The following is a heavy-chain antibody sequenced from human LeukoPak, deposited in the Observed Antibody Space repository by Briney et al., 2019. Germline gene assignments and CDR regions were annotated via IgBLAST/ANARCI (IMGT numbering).Heavy chain of an antibody. V-gene: IGHV5-51*01. CDR1: GYGFTSYW. Sequence: GESLKISCKGSGYGFTSYWIGWVRQMPGKGLEWMGIIYPGDSDTRYSPSFQGQVTISADKSISTAYLQWSSLKASDTAMYYCARSRRDGYNFDAFDIWGQGTMVTVSS. J-gene: IGHJ3*02. CDR2: IYPGDSDT. CDR3: ARSRRDGYNFDAFDI. D-gene: IGHD5-24*01.